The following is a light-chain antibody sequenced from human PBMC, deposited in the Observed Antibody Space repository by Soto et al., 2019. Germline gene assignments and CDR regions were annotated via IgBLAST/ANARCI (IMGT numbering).Light chain of an antibody. CDR1: QSVLYSSNNKHY. CDR2: WAS. J-gene: IGKJ2*01. CDR3: QQYYSTPQT. Sequence: DIVMTQSPDSLAVSLGERATINCKSSQSVLYSSNNKHYLAWYQQKPGQPPKLLIYWASTRESGVPDRFSGSGSVTDFTLTISSLQAEDVAVYYCQQYYSTPQTFGQGTKLEIK. V-gene: IGKV4-1*01.